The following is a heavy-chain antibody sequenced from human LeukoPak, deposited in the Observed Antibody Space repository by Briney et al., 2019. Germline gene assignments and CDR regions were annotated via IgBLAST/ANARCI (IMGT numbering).Heavy chain of an antibody. CDR2: IYYSGYT. Sequence: GSLRLSCTASGFTFGDYAMSWIRQPPGKALEWIGYIYYSGYTNYNPSLKSRVTISVDTSKNQFSLKLSSVTAADTAVYYCVRDAGDGGYDYFDFWGQGTLVTVSS. D-gene: IGHD5-12*01. CDR1: GFTFGDYA. J-gene: IGHJ4*02. V-gene: IGHV4-59*01. CDR3: VRDAGDGGYDYFDF.